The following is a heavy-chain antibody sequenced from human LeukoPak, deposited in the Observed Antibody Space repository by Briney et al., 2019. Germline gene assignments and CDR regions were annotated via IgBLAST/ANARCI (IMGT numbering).Heavy chain of an antibody. V-gene: IGHV3-33*06. CDR3: AKTSVVAAIWLDY. CDR2: IWHDGSNN. CDR1: GFTFSSYG. J-gene: IGHJ4*02. Sequence: GRSLKPSCAASGFTFSSYGMHWVRQQAREGLEWVAVIWHDGSNNYYADSVKCRFTSSRDNPKNTLYLQMNSLRAEDTAVYYCAKTSVVAAIWLDYWGQGTLVTVSS. D-gene: IGHD2-15*01.